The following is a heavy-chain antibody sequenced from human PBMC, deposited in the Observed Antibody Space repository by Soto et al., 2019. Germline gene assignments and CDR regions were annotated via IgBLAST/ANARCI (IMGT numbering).Heavy chain of an antibody. D-gene: IGHD2-21*01. CDR2: IIADSGNT. V-gene: IGHV1-3*01. Sequence: GASVKVSCKASGYTFTNYAIHWVRQAPGQRLEWMGWIIADSGNTKYSQTFQDRLSITRDTSASTVYMDLSSLRSEDTAVYYCAKLGLCGGDPCYPLDIWGQGTKVTVSS. CDR1: GYTFTNYA. J-gene: IGHJ3*02. CDR3: AKLGLCGGDPCYPLDI.